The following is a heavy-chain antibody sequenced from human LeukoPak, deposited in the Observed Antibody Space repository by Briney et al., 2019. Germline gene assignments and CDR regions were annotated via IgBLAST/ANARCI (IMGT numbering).Heavy chain of an antibody. J-gene: IGHJ4*02. CDR2: INPSGGST. D-gene: IGHD4-17*01. CDR3: AKDLYGDYFDY. CDR1: GYTFTSYY. Sequence: ASVKVSCKASGYTFTSYYMHWVRQAPGQGLEWMGIINPSGGSTSYAQKFQGRVTMTRDMSTSTVYMELSSLRSEDTAVYYCAKDLYGDYFDYWGQGTLVTVSS. V-gene: IGHV1-46*01.